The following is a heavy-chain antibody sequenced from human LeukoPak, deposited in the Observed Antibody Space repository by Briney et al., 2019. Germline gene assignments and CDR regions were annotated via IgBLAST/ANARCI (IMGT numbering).Heavy chain of an antibody. J-gene: IGHJ4*02. CDR3: AGTETSGYCSGGSCYPHPRGGPYYFDY. CDR1: GGSFSGYY. Sequence: SETLSLTCAVYGGSFSGYYWSWIRQPPGKGLEWTGEINHSGSTNYNPSLKSRVTISVDTSKNQFSLKLSSVTAADTAVYYCAGTETSGYCSGGSCYPHPRGGPYYFDYWGQGTLVTVSS. D-gene: IGHD2-15*01. CDR2: INHSGST. V-gene: IGHV4-34*01.